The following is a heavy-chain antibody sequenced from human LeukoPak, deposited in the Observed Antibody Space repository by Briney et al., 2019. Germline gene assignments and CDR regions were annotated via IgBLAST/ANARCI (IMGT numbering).Heavy chain of an antibody. D-gene: IGHD6-19*01. J-gene: IGHJ3*02. CDR1: GDSVSSNSAA. CDR3: ARGAVAVRNAFDI. V-gene: IGHV6-1*01. Sequence: SQTLSLTCAISGDSVSSNSAAWNWIRQSPSRGLEWLGRTYYSSKWYNGYAVSVKSRITINPDTSKNQFSLQLNSMTPEDTALYYCARGAVAVRNAFDIWGQGTMVTVSS. CDR2: TYYSSKWYN.